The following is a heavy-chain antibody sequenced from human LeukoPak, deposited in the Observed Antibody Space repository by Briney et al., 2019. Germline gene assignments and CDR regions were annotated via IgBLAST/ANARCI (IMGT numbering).Heavy chain of an antibody. Sequence: SETLSLTCAVYGGSFSGYYWSWIRQPPGKGLEWIGEINHSGSTNYNPSLKSRVTISVDTSKNQSSLKLSSVTAADTAVYYCAREGEQLVLDYWGQGTLVTVSS. J-gene: IGHJ4*02. CDR2: INHSGST. CDR1: GGSFSGYY. D-gene: IGHD6-6*01. V-gene: IGHV4-34*01. CDR3: AREGEQLVLDY.